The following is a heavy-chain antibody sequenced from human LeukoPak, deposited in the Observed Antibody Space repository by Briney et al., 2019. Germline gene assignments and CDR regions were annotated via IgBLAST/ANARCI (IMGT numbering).Heavy chain of an antibody. D-gene: IGHD2-2*01. CDR2: ISSSSCTK. Sequence: GSLRLSCAASGFTFSSYSMNWVRQAPWKGLEWISYISSSSCTKYYAHSVKGRFTISRDNAKNSLYLQMNSLRAEDTAVYYCARVPTVVVPAATWGQGTRVTVSS. CDR3: ARVPTVVVPAAT. V-gene: IGHV3-48*01. J-gene: IGHJ3*01. CDR1: GFTFSSYS.